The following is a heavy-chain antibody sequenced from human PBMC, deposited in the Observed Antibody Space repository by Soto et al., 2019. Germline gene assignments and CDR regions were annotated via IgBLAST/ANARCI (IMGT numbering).Heavy chain of an antibody. D-gene: IGHD6-19*01. CDR3: AKRYSSGWYYYYGMDV. J-gene: IGHJ6*02. CDR2: ISGSGGST. CDR1: GFTFSSYA. Sequence: GGSLRLSCAASGFTFSSYAMSRVRQAPGKGLEWVSAISGSGGSTYYADSVKGRFTISRDNSKNTLYLQMNSLRAEDTAVYYCAKRYSSGWYYYYGMDVWGQGTTVTVPS. V-gene: IGHV3-23*01.